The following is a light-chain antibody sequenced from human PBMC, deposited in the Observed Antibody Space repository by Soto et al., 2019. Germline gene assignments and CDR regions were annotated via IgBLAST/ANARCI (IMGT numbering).Light chain of an antibody. Sequence: QSALTQPASVSGSLGQSITFSCTGTSSDLGGSKYVSWYQQHPGKAPKLMLYEVNSRPSGVSGRFSGSKSGNTASLTISGLQAEDEADYYCSSYTSSSTDVFGTGTKLTVL. CDR1: SSDLGGSKY. CDR3: SSYTSSSTDV. J-gene: IGLJ1*01. CDR2: EVN. V-gene: IGLV2-14*01.